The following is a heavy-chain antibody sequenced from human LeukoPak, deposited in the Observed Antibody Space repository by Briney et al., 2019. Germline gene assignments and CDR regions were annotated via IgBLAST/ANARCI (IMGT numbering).Heavy chain of an antibody. D-gene: IGHD5-12*01. V-gene: IGHV3-33*01. CDR3: ARGGLTWGYDYYYYYGMDV. Sequence: QVGGSLRLSCAASGFTFSSYGMHWVRQAPGKGLEWVAVIWYDGSNKYYADSVKGRFTISRDNSKNTLYLQMNSLRAEDTAVYYCARGGLTWGYDYYYYYGMDVWGQGTTVTVSS. CDR1: GFTFSSYG. CDR2: IWYDGSNK. J-gene: IGHJ6*02.